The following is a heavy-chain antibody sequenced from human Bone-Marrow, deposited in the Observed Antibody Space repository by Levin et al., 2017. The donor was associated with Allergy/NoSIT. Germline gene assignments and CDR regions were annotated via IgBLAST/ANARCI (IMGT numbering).Heavy chain of an antibody. CDR3: AKDRYYDSGVFDS. Sequence: LSGGSLRLSCAASGFNFTKFGMYWVRQAPGKGLEWVTVVSYEGSYKYYADSVKGRFTISRDISKNTLYLQMNSLRVEDTAVYYCAKDRYYDSGVFDSWGLGLLVPVSS. CDR1: GFNFTKFG. CDR2: VSYEGSYK. D-gene: IGHD3-16*01. V-gene: IGHV3-30*18. J-gene: IGHJ4*02.